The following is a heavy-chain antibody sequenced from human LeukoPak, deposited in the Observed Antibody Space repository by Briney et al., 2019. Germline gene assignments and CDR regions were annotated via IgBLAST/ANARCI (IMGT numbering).Heavy chain of an antibody. CDR2: IYYSGST. D-gene: IGHD4-17*01. J-gene: IGHJ3*02. CDR1: GGSISSSSYY. Sequence: SETLSLTCTVSGGSISSSSYYWGWIRQPPGKGLEWIGSIYYSGSTYYNPSLKSRVTISVDTSKNQFSLKPSSVTAADTAVYYCARLDYGDYERIDAFDIWGQGTMVTVSS. CDR3: ARLDYGDYERIDAFDI. V-gene: IGHV4-39*01.